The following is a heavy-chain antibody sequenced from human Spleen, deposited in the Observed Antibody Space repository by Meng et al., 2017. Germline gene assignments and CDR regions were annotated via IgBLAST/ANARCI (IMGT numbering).Heavy chain of an antibody. CDR1: GGPFSGYY. CDR2: INHRGDT. V-gene: IGHV4-34*02. CDR3: ARTRVLYYFDQ. J-gene: IGHJ4*02. Sequence: QVQLQQWGAGLLKPSEALSLTCAVYGGPFSGYYWSWIRQPPGKGLEWIGEINHRGDTKHNPSLRSRVTISVDTSKNQFSLKLNSVTAADTAVYYCARTRVLYYFDQWGQGTLVTVSS. D-gene: IGHD2/OR15-2a*01.